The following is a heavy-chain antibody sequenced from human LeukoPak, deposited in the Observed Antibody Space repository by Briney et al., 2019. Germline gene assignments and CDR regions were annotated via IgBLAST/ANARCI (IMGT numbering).Heavy chain of an antibody. CDR2: IDWEDDK. Sequence: SGPALVKATQTLKLTCVFCVFTLTNSGISVRWIRQRPGKALAWLARIDWEDDKYYSTSLKTRLTISKDTSKNQVVLTMTNMDPLDTGTYYCARTDSSGYNYFDFWSQGTLVTVSS. V-gene: IGHV2-70*11. CDR3: ARTDSSGYNYFDF. D-gene: IGHD3-22*01. J-gene: IGHJ4*02. CDR1: VFTLTNSGIS.